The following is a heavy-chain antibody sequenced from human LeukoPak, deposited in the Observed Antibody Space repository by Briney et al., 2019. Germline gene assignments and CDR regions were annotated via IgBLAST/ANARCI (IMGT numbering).Heavy chain of an antibody. Sequence: SETLSLTCSVSGGSISTYYWNWIRQPAGKGLEWIGRFSTAESTNGRPSVNYNPSLKSRVTMSIDTSKNQFSLKLNSVTAADTAVYYCARVASSSWSSFDYWGQGTLVTVSS. CDR1: GGSISTYY. J-gene: IGHJ4*02. CDR2: FSTAESTNGRPSV. V-gene: IGHV4-4*07. D-gene: IGHD6-13*01. CDR3: ARVASSSWSSFDY.